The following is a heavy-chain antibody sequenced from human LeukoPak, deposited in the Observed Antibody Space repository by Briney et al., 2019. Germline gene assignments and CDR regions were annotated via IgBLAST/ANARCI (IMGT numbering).Heavy chain of an antibody. CDR3: ARLGPASSGWPESFDY. CDR1: GFTFNSYW. D-gene: IGHD6-19*01. J-gene: IGHJ4*02. Sequence: GGSLRLSCAASGFTFNSYWMNWVRQAPGKGLEWVANIKRDGSEKYYVDSVRGRFTISRDNAKNSLDLQMNSLRVEDTAVYYCARLGPASSGWPESFDYWGQGTLVTVSS. CDR2: IKRDGSEK. V-gene: IGHV3-7*03.